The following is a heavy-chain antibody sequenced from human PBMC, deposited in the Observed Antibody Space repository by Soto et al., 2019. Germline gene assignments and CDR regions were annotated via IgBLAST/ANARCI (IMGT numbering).Heavy chain of an antibody. CDR3: ATSYSGYDYHYYYGMDV. J-gene: IGHJ6*02. CDR1: GGTFSSYA. V-gene: IGHV1-69*05. CDR2: IIPIFGTA. Sequence: SVKVSCKASGGTFSSYAISWVRQAPGQGLEWMGGIIPIFGTANYAQKFQGRVTITRDTSASTAYKELSSLRSEDTAVYYCATSYSGYDYHYYYGMDVWGQGTTVTVSS. D-gene: IGHD5-12*01.